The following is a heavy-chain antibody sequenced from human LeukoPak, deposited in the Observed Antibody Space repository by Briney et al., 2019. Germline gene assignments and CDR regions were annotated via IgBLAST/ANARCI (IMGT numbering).Heavy chain of an antibody. CDR3: AKVQAMIVLGSRLDY. CDR2: ISGSSSYI. D-gene: IGHD3-22*01. CDR1: GFTFSSYS. V-gene: IGHV3-21*04. Sequence: GGSLRLSCAASGFTFSSYSMNWVRQAPGKGLEWVSSISGSSSYIYYADSVKGRFTISRHNAKNSLYLQMNSLRAEDTAVYYCAKVQAMIVLGSRLDYWGQGTLVTVSS. J-gene: IGHJ4*02.